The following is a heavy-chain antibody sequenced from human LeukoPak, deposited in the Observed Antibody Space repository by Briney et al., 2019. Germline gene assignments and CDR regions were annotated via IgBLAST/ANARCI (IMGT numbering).Heavy chain of an antibody. Sequence: GGSLRLSCAASGFSFSIYEMNWVRQAPGKGMEWISYISSSGTTIYYADSVKGRFTISRDNAKNSLYLQMNSLRAEDTAVYYCARDNGGYPYYFDYWGQGTLVTVSS. CDR3: ARDNGGYPYYFDY. J-gene: IGHJ4*02. V-gene: IGHV3-48*03. CDR2: ISSSGTTI. D-gene: IGHD1-26*01. CDR1: GFSFSIYE.